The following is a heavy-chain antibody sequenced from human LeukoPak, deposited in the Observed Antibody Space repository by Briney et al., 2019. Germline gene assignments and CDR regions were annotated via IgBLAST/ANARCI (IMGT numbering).Heavy chain of an antibody. V-gene: IGHV3-23*01. CDR1: GFTFSSYA. D-gene: IGHD3-3*01. J-gene: IGHJ4*02. CDR2: ISGSGGST. Sequence: GESLRLSCAASGFTFSSYAMSWVRQAPGKGLEWVSAISGSGGSTYYADSVKGRFTISRDNSKNTLYLQMNSLRAEDTAVYYCATCITIFGVVDYWGQGTLVTVSS. CDR3: ATCITIFGVVDY.